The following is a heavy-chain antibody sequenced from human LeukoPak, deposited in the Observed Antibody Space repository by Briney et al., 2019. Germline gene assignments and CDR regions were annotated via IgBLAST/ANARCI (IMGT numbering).Heavy chain of an antibody. CDR3: AAQGRGYSGYDADY. Sequence: GASVKVSCKASGGTFSSYAISWVRQAPGQGLEWMGGIIPIFGTANYAQKFQGRVTITADESTSTAYMELSSLRSKDTAVYYCAAQGRGYSGYDADYWGQGTLVTVSS. D-gene: IGHD5-12*01. CDR1: GGTFSSYA. J-gene: IGHJ4*02. V-gene: IGHV1-69*13. CDR2: IIPIFGTA.